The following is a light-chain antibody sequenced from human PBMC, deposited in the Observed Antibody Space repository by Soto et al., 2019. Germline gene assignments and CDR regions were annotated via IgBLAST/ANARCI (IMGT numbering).Light chain of an antibody. V-gene: IGLV2-23*02. CDR3: CSYAGSSTNWV. CDR2: EVS. Sequence: QSALTQPASVSGSPGQSITISCTGTSSDVGSYNLVSWYQQHPGKAPKLMIYEVSKRPSGVSNRFSGSKSGNTASLTISGLQAEEEADYYCCSYAGSSTNWVFGGGTQLTVL. CDR1: SSDVGSYNL. J-gene: IGLJ3*02.